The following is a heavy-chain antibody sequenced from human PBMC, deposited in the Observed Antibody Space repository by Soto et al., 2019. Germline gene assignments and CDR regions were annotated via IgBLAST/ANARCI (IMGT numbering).Heavy chain of an antibody. CDR3: ARIPGAARSFDY. V-gene: IGHV2-26*01. Sequence: QVTLKESGPVLVKPTETLTLTCTVSGFSLSNARMGVSWIRQSPGKALEWLAHIFSNDEKSYSTSLKSRLTISKDTSKSQVVLTMTNMDPVDTATYYCARIPGAARSFDYWGQGTLVTVSS. CDR1: GFSLSNARMG. J-gene: IGHJ4*02. D-gene: IGHD6-6*01. CDR2: IFSNDEK.